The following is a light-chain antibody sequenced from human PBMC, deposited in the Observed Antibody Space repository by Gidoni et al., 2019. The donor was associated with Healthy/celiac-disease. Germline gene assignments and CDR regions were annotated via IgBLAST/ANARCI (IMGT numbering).Light chain of an antibody. J-gene: IGKJ1*01. CDR1: QSLLDSDDGNTY. CDR3: MQRIEFPWT. V-gene: IGKV2-40*01. Sequence: XIVMTQTPLSLPVTPGEPASISCRSSQSLLDSDDGNTYVDWYLQKPGQSPQLLIYTLSYRAYGVPDRFSGSGSGTDFTLKISRVEAEDVGVYYCMQRIEFPWTFGQGTKVEIK. CDR2: TLS.